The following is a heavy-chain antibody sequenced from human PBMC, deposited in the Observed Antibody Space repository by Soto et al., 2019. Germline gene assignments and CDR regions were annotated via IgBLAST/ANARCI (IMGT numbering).Heavy chain of an antibody. J-gene: IGHJ5*02. CDR3: SRGIDAYKGGRT. CDR1: DESLSGYY. V-gene: IGHV4-34*02. D-gene: IGHD1-1*01. Sequence: QVQLQQWGAGLLKPSETLSLTCAVYDESLSGYYYTWTRQPPGKGLEWIGEIHPSGSTHYNPSLKTRVTLSQDTSKKQLSRNLISVTAADTAVYYCSRGIDAYKGGRTWGQGTLVTVSS. CDR2: IHPSGST.